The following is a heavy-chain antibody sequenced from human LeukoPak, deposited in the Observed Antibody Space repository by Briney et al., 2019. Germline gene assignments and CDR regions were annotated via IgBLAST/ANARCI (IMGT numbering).Heavy chain of an antibody. V-gene: IGHV3-48*01. Sequence: GGSLRLSCAASGFTFSSYSMNWVRQAPGKGLEWVSYISSSSSTIYYADSVKGRFTISRDSAKNSLYLQMNSLRAEDTAVYYCARGLLWFGEFRLGEAFSDYWGQGTLVTVSS. D-gene: IGHD3-10*01. J-gene: IGHJ4*02. CDR2: ISSSSSTI. CDR1: GFTFSSYS. CDR3: ARGLLWFGEFRLGEAFSDY.